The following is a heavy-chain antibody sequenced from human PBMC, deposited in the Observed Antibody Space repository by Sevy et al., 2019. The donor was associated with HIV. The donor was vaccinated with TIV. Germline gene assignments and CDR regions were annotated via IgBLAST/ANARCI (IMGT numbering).Heavy chain of an antibody. J-gene: IGHJ6*02. D-gene: IGHD4-17*01. Sequence: SETLSLTCTVSDDSISGYYWSWIRQPPGKGLEWIGYIYYSGRTNYNPSLKSRATISADMSTNYFSLKWISVTAADTAVYYCARTTPYYCYGMDVWGQGTTVTVSS. CDR3: ARTTPYYCYGMDV. CDR2: IYYSGRT. CDR1: DDSISGYY. V-gene: IGHV4-59*01.